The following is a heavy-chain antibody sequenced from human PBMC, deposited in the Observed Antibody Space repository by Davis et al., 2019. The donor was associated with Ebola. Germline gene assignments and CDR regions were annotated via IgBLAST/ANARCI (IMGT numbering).Heavy chain of an antibody. CDR2: ISSSGSTI. Sequence: GESLKISCAASGFTFSDYYMSWIRQAPGKGLEWVSYISSSGSTIYYADSVKGRFTISRDNAKNSLYLQMNSLRAEDTAVYYCARERMVQGVGEFDYWGQGTLVTVSS. CDR3: ARERMVQGVGEFDY. D-gene: IGHD3-10*01. J-gene: IGHJ4*02. V-gene: IGHV3-11*04. CDR1: GFTFSDYY.